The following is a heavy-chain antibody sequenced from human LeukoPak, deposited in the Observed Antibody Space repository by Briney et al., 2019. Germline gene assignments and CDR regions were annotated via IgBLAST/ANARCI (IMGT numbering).Heavy chain of an antibody. CDR1: GYTFTSYG. V-gene: IGHV1-18*01. J-gene: IGHJ4*02. CDR2: ISAYNGNT. D-gene: IGHD3-22*01. Sequence: ASVKVSCKASGYTFTSYGISWVRQAPGQGLEWMGWISAYNGNTNYAQKLQGRVTMTTDTSTSTAYMELRSLRSDDTAVYYCARVLWRPSGHSSEPEKRFDYWGQGTLVTVSS. CDR3: ARVLWRPSGHSSEPEKRFDY.